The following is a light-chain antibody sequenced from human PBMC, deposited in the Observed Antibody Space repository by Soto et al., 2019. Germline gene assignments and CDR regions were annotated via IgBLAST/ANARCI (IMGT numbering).Light chain of an antibody. V-gene: IGKV3-11*01. J-gene: IGKJ5*01. CDR2: DAS. CDR1: QSVGRF. Sequence: EIVLAQSPATLSLSPGEKATLSCRASQSVGRFLAWYQQKPGQAPRLLIFDASNRATGIAARFSGSGSGTDFTLTIRSLEPEDFAVYYCQHRTDWPPITFGQGTRLEIK. CDR3: QHRTDWPPIT.